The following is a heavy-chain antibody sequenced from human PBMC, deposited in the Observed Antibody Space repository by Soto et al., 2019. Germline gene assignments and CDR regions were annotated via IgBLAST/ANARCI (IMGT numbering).Heavy chain of an antibody. CDR1: GGSISSYY. V-gene: IGHV4-4*07. CDR3: ARDLGVRTYYDFWSGFYWFDP. D-gene: IGHD3-3*01. Sequence: LSLTCTVSGGSISSYYWSWIRQPAGKGLEWIGRIYTSGSTNYNPSLKSRVTMSVDTSKNQFSLKLSSVTAADTAVYYCARDLGVRTYYDFWSGFYWFDPWGQGTLVTVSS. J-gene: IGHJ5*02. CDR2: IYTSGST.